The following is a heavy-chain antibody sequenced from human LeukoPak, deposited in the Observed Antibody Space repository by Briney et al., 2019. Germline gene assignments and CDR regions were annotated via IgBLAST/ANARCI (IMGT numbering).Heavy chain of an antibody. CDR1: GFTFSSYA. Sequence: GGSLRLSCAASGFTFSSYAMSWVRQAPGKGLEWVSAISGSGGSTYYADSVKGRFTISRDNSKNTLYLQMNSLRVEDTAVYYCARVWYGGSNDYWGQGTLVTVSS. CDR3: ARVWYGGSNDY. V-gene: IGHV3-23*01. D-gene: IGHD1-26*01. CDR2: ISGSGGST. J-gene: IGHJ4*02.